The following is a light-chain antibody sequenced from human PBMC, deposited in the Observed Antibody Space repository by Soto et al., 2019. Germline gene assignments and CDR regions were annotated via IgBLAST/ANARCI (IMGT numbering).Light chain of an antibody. V-gene: IGLV2-14*01. CDR2: EVS. J-gene: IGLJ2*01. Sequence: QSALPQPASGSGSPGQSITISCTGTSSDVGGYNYVSWYQQHPGKDPKLMIYEVSNRPSGVSNRFSGSKSGNTASLTISGLQAEDEADYYCSSYTSSSTLVFGGGTKLTVL. CDR3: SSYTSSSTLV. CDR1: SSDVGGYNY.